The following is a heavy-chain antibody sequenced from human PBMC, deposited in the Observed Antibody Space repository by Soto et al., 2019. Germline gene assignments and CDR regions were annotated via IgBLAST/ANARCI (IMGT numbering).Heavy chain of an antibody. CDR3: AKDKVPVVVTAPFDY. CDR2: ISYDGSNK. D-gene: IGHD2-21*02. J-gene: IGHJ4*02. V-gene: IGHV3-30*18. Sequence: ESGGGVVQPGRSLRLACAASGFTFSSYGMHWVRQAPGKGLEWVAVISYDGSNKYYADSVKGRFTISRDNSKNTLYLQMNSLRAEDTAVYYCAKDKVPVVVTAPFDYWGQGILVTVSS. CDR1: GFTFSSYG.